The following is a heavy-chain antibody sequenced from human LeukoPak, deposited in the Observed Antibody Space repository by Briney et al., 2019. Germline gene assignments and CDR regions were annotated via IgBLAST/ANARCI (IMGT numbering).Heavy chain of an antibody. CDR3: ARGYSDMDV. V-gene: IGHV4-61*02. CDR1: GGSINSGNHY. J-gene: IGHJ6*03. CDR2: IYTSGST. Sequence: SETLSLTCTVSGGSINSGNHYWSWVRQPAGKGLEWIGRIYTSGSTIYNPSLKSRVTMSIDTSKNQFSLKLNSVTAADTAVYYCARGYSDMDVWGKGTTVTVSS.